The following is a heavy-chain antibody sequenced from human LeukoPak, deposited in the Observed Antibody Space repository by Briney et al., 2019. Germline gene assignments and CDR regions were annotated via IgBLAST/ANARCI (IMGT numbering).Heavy chain of an antibody. CDR1: GYSFTSYW. CDR3: ARGGRFCSTTNCYAAY. D-gene: IGHD2-2*01. Sequence: GESLKISCKGSGYSFTSYWIGWVRQMPGKGLEWMGIIYPGDSDTRYGPSFQGQVTMSADKSIDTAYLQWSSLKASDTAIYYCARGGRFCSTTNCYAAYWGRGTLVSVSS. V-gene: IGHV5-51*01. J-gene: IGHJ4*02. CDR2: IYPGDSDT.